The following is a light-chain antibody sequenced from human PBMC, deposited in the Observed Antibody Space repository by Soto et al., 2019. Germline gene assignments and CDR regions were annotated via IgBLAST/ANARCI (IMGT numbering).Light chain of an antibody. CDR2: GAS. CDR1: QSVSSN. V-gene: IGKV3-15*01. Sequence: EMVMTQSPATLSVSPGERATLSCRASQSVSSNLAWYQQKPGQAPRLLIYGASTRATGIPARFSGSGSGTEFTLTISSLQSKDFAVYYCQQYNNWPPPITFGQGTRLEIK. CDR3: QQYNNWPPPIT. J-gene: IGKJ5*01.